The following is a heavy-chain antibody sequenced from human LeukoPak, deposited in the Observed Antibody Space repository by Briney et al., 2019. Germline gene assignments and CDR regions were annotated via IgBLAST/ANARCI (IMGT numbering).Heavy chain of an antibody. CDR1: GFTFSSYG. V-gene: IGHV3-30*02. CDR2: IRYDGSNK. J-gene: IGHJ3*02. CDR3: AKVQVQYYDFWSGPIPEDAFDI. D-gene: IGHD3-3*01. Sequence: PGGSLRLSCAASGFTFSSYGMHWVRQAPGKGLEWVAFIRYDGSNKYYADSVKGRFTISRDNSKNTLYLQMNSLRAEDTAVYYRAKVQVQYYDFWSGPIPEDAFDIWGQGTMVTVSS.